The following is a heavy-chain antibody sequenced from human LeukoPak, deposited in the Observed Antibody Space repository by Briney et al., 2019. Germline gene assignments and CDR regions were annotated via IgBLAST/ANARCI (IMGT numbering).Heavy chain of an antibody. CDR2: INLDGSER. CDR3: ARVKGYSYGLDAFDI. Sequence: GGSLRLSCVASGFTFSYFWMSWVRQAPGKGLEWVANINLDGSERHYVDSVKGRFTISRDNARKSQYLQMNSLRADDAAVYYCARVKGYSYGLDAFDIWGQGTMVTVSS. CDR1: GFTFSYFW. J-gene: IGHJ3*02. D-gene: IGHD5-18*01. V-gene: IGHV3-7*02.